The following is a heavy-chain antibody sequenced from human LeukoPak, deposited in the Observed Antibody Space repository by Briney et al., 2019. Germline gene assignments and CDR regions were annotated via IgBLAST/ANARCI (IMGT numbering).Heavy chain of an antibody. Sequence: PAASVKVSCKASGGTFSSYAISWVRQAPGQGLEWMGGIIPIFGTANYAQKFQGRVTITADESTSTAYMELSSLRSEDTAVYYCARGVGATVKLFDYWGQGTLVTVSS. CDR2: IIPIFGTA. D-gene: IGHD4-17*01. J-gene: IGHJ4*02. V-gene: IGHV1-69*13. CDR1: GGTFSSYA. CDR3: ARGVGATVKLFDY.